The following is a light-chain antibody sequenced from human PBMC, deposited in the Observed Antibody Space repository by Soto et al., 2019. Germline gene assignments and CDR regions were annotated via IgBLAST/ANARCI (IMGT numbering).Light chain of an antibody. CDR1: QSISSW. V-gene: IGKV1-5*01. Sequence: DIQMTQSPSTLSASIGDRATITCRASQSISSWLAWYQQKPGKAPKLLIYDASTLESGVPSRFSGSGSGTEFTLTISSLQSADFATYYCQQYNSYRTFGQGTKVEIK. CDR3: QQYNSYRT. J-gene: IGKJ1*01. CDR2: DAS.